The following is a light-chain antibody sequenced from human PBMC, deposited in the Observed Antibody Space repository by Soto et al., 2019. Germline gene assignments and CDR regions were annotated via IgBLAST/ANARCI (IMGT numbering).Light chain of an antibody. Sequence: DIVFTQSPGTLSLSPGQRATLSCRASQSVSSSSVAWYRQRPGQAPRLLIYAVSSRASGVPDRFSGSGSGTDFTLTISRLEPEDFALYFCHQYGGSMETFGQGTKVDIK. V-gene: IGKV3-20*01. J-gene: IGKJ1*01. CDR1: QSVSSSS. CDR3: HQYGGSMET. CDR2: AVS.